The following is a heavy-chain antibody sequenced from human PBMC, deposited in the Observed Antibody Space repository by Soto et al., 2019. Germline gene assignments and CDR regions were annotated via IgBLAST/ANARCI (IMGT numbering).Heavy chain of an antibody. V-gene: IGHV1-3*01. CDR2: INAGNGNT. J-gene: IGHJ5*02. CDR1: GITFSTYA. D-gene: IGHD5-12*01. Sequence: ASVKVSCKASGITFSTYAIHWVRQAPGQRLEWMGWINAGNGNTRYSQKFQGRVTLTRDTSASTAYMDLSSLSSEDTARYYCPRAISGSVTWAQGPLVPVSS. CDR3: PRAISGSVT.